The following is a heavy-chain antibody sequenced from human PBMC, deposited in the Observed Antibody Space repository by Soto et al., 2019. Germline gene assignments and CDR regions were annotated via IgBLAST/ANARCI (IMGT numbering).Heavy chain of an antibody. CDR2: VNPNSGNT. CDR1: GYTFTSYD. J-gene: IGHJ6*01. V-gene: IGHV1-8*01. D-gene: IGHD3-10*01. CDR3: ARAIFSGSV. Sequence: ASVKVSCKASGYTFTSYDINWVRQATVQGLERMGWVNPNSGNTGYAQKFQRRVTMTRNTSISTAYMELSSLRCEHRAVDDCARAIFSGSVWGKGTRVTVAS.